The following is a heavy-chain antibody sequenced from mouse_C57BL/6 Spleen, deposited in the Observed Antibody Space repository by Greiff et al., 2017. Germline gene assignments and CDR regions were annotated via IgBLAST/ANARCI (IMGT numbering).Heavy chain of an antibody. CDR3: ARWGSSSSFDY. D-gene: IGHD1-1*01. V-gene: IGHV5-17*01. CDR1: GFTFSDYG. Sequence: EVKVVESGGGLVKPGGSLKLSCAASGFTFSDYGMHWVRQAPEKGLEWVAYISSGSSTIYYADTGKGRFTISRDNAKNTLFLQMTSLRSEDTAMYYCARWGSSSSFDYWGQGTTLTVSS. CDR2: ISSGSSTI. J-gene: IGHJ2*01.